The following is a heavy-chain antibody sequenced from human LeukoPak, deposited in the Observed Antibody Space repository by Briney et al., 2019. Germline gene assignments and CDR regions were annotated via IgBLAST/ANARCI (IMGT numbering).Heavy chain of an antibody. D-gene: IGHD1-26*01. Sequence: PSETLSLTCTVSGGSISSYYWSWIRQPAGKGLEWIGRIYTSGSTNYNPSLKSRVTMSVDTSTNQFSLKLSSVTAADTAVYYCARASRVGATYYFDYWGQGTLVTVSS. J-gene: IGHJ4*02. CDR1: GGSISSYY. CDR3: ARASRVGATYYFDY. CDR2: IYTSGST. V-gene: IGHV4-4*07.